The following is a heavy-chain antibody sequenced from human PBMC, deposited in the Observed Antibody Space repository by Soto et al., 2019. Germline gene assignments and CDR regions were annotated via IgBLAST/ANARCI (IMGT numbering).Heavy chain of an antibody. CDR3: ARSGFSDPIAAAGTGAFDI. J-gene: IGHJ3*02. D-gene: IGHD6-13*01. V-gene: IGHV3-74*01. Sequence: LRLSCAASGLTFSSYWMHWVRQAPGKGLVWVSRINSDGSSTSYADSVKGRFTISRDNAKNTLYLQMNSLRAEDTAVYYCARSGFSDPIAAAGTGAFDIWGQGTMVTVSS. CDR2: INSDGSST. CDR1: GLTFSSYW.